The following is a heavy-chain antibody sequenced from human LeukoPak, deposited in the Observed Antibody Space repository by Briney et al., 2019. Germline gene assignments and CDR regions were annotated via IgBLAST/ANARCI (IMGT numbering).Heavy chain of an antibody. V-gene: IGHV3-74*03. D-gene: IGHD4-17*01. CDR3: ASIDPDYGDYYYMDV. CDR1: GFSFSTSW. J-gene: IGHJ6*03. Sequence: GGSLRLSCAASGFSFSTSWMHWVRQAPGKGLVWVSRIQSDGSSTTYADSVKGRFTISRDNAKNTLYLQMNSLRAEDTAMYYCASIDPDYGDYYYMDVWGKGTTVT. CDR2: IQSDGSST.